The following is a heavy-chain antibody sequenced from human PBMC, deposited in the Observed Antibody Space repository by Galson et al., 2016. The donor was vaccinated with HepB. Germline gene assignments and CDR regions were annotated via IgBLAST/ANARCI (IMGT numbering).Heavy chain of an antibody. J-gene: IGHJ3*02. V-gene: IGHV4-39*01. Sequence: ETLSLTCSVSGGSIRSSVYYWGWIRQPPGKGPEWIGSIHYSGNTYYNPSLKSRLTISVDTSKNQFSLKLSSVTAADTAEYFCARRHPGIEQRLQGGAFDIWGQGTIVTVSS. D-gene: IGHD3-16*01. CDR1: GGSIRSSVYY. CDR3: ARRHPGIEQRLQGGAFDI. CDR2: IHYSGNT.